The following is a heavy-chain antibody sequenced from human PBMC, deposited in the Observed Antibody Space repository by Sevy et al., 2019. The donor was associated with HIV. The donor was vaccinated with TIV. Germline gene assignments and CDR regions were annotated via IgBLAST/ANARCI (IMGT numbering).Heavy chain of an antibody. J-gene: IGHJ4*02. Sequence: GGSLRLSCAASGFTFSSYSMNWVRQAPGKGLEWVSSISSRSTFTYYADSLKGRFTISRDNAKNSLYLRMNSLKTEDTAVYYCAKWDADRRWYFDYWGQGILVTVSS. V-gene: IGHV3-21*06. D-gene: IGHD1-26*01. CDR3: AKWDADRRWYFDY. CDR1: GFTFSSYS. CDR2: ISSRSTFT.